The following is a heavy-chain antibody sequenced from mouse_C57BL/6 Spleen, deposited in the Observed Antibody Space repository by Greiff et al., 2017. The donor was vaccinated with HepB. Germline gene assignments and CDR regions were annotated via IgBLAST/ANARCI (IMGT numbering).Heavy chain of an antibody. CDR3: ARGGADSSSFAY. Sequence: QLQQSGPELVKPGASVKMSCKASGYTFTDYNMHWGKQSPGKGLEGVGYINPKNGGTSYNQKFKGKATLTVNKSSSTAYMELRSLTSEDSAVYYCARGGADSSSFAYWGQGTLVTVSA. J-gene: IGHJ3*01. CDR2: INPKNGGT. D-gene: IGHD1-1*01. CDR1: GYTFTDYN. V-gene: IGHV1-22*01.